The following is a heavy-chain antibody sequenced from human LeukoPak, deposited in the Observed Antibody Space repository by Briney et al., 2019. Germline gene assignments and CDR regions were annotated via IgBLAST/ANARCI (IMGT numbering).Heavy chain of an antibody. D-gene: IGHD2-2*01. CDR2: VSQTGSGRT. Sequence: SETLSLTCGVCGGSFSGYYWSWIRQPPGKGLEWIGEVSQTGSGRTNYNPSLKSRVTISVDTSKNQFSLKLSSVTAADTAVYYCARGQVVPAVDGVPDYYYYMDVWGKGTTVTVSS. V-gene: IGHV4-34*01. CDR1: GGSFSGYY. CDR3: ARGQVVPAVDGVPDYYYYMDV. J-gene: IGHJ6*03.